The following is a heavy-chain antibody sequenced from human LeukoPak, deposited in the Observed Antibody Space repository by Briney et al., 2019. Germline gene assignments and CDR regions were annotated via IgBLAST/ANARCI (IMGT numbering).Heavy chain of an antibody. CDR3: ARGWSRDAFDI. CDR1: GFTFSSYS. J-gene: IGHJ3*02. V-gene: IGHV3-21*01. Sequence: GGSLRLSCAASGFTFSSYSMNWVRQAPGKGLEWVSSISSSSYIYYADSVKGRFTISRDNAKNSLYLQMNSLRAEDTAVYYCARGWSRDAFDIWGQGTMVTVSS. CDR2: ISSSSYI.